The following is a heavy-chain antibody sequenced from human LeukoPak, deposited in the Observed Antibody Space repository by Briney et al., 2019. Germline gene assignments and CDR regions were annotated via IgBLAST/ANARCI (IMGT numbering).Heavy chain of an antibody. J-gene: IGHJ4*02. V-gene: IGHV5-51*01. CDR2: FFPGDSDT. Sequence: GESLKISCKASGYSFTTYWIGWVRQMPGKGLEWMGMFFPGDSDTRKSPSFQGQVTLSADNSITTAYLQWSSLRASDTAIYYCARGPRGGNWNEALYYWGQGTLVTVSS. CDR1: GYSFTTYW. CDR3: ARGPRGGNWNEALYY. D-gene: IGHD1-1*01.